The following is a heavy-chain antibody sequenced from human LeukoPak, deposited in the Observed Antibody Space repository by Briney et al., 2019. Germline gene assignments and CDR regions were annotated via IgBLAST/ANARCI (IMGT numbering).Heavy chain of an antibody. J-gene: IGHJ5*02. CDR1: GGSISSGDYY. Sequence: PSETLSLTCTVSGGSISSGDYYWSWIRQPPGKGLEWIAYMYYSGSTYYNPSLKSRVTMSADTSKNQLSLKLSFVTAADTAVYYCARPYYYDSRIDPWGQGILVTVPS. CDR2: MYYSGST. D-gene: IGHD3-22*01. CDR3: ARPYYYDSRIDP. V-gene: IGHV4-30-4*01.